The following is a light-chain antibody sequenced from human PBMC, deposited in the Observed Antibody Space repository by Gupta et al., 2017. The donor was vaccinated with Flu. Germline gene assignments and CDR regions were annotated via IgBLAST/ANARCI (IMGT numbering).Light chain of an antibody. CDR2: GNT. CDR1: NSDIGAGYD. CDR3: QSYDNSLRIVV. V-gene: IGLV1-40*01. Sequence: QSVLTPPPSVSGAPGQRVPISCSGSNSDIGAGYDVHWYQQLPGAVPKVLIYGNTYRPSGVPDRFSGSKSGTSGSLVITGLQAEDEADYYCQSYDNSLRIVVFGTGTKVTVL. J-gene: IGLJ1*01.